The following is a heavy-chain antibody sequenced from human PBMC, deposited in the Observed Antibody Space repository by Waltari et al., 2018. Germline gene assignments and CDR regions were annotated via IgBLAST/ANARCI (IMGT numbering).Heavy chain of an antibody. CDR1: GVTFLSYV. V-gene: IGHV3-30*18. CDR2: ISYDGSNK. J-gene: IGHJ4*02. Sequence: QVQLVDSGGGVVQPGRSLRLSCAASGVTFLSYVIPRIPQTPGKGLEWVAVISYDGSNKDYADSVKGRFTISRDNSKNTLYLQMNSLRAEDTAVYYCAKDALLDSSGWQGGFDYWGQGTLVTVSS. D-gene: IGHD6-19*01. CDR3: AKDALLDSSGWQGGFDY.